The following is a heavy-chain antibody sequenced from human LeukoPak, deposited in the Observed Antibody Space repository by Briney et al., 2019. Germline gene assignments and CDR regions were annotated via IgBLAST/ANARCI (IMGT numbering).Heavy chain of an antibody. V-gene: IGHV3-23*01. CDR1: GFIFRNYA. J-gene: IGHJ4*02. CDR3: AKESGALGAPLYDY. Sequence: GGSLRLSCVASGFIFRNYAMSWVRQAPGEGLELVSGISDNGGGTYYADSLKGRFTISRDNSKNMLYLQMNSLRAEDTAVYYCAKESGALGAPLYDYWGRGILVTASS. CDR2: ISDNGGGT. D-gene: IGHD4/OR15-4a*01.